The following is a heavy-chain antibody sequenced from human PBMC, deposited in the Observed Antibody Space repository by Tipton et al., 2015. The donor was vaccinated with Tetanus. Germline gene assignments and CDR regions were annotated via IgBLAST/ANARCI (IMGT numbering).Heavy chain of an antibody. Sequence: QLVQSGPEVKKDGASVKISCKTSGYGFTTHYIHWVRQAPGQGLEWLAFIDPSGGTTSYAQKFQDRLTVTWDTSTSTVYLDLRSRRSEDTAFDSCAGTGDRESTWTALEYWGQGTPVTVSS. CDR3: AGTGDRESTWTALEY. J-gene: IGHJ4*02. D-gene: IGHD2-21*02. CDR2: IDPSGGTT. V-gene: IGHV1-46*01. CDR1: GYGFTTHY.